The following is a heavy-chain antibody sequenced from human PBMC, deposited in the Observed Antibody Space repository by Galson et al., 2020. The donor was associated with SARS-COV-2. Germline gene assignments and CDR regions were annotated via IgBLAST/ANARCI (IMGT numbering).Heavy chain of an antibody. J-gene: IGHJ6*02. CDR3: ARGLSGGLPDYYLRGVVV. D-gene: IGHD1-26*01. CDR1: GYSFTGYY. CDR2: INPSTGSA. V-gene: IGHV1-2*02. Sequence: ASVKVSCKASGYSFTGYYIYWVRQAPGQGLEYMGWINPSTGSASYGQKFQDRVTLTSDMSVSTAFMKLSRLKFDDTAVYYCARGLSGGLPDYYLRGVVVWVQGTTVTVSS.